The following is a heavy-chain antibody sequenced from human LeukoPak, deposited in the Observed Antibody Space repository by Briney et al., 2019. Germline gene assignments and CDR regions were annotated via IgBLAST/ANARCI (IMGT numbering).Heavy chain of an antibody. Sequence: ASVKVSCKASGYIFTSYYMHWLRQAPGQGLEWMGIINPSGGGTNYAQKFQGRVTMTRDTSTSTVYMELSSLRSEDTAVYFCAREGGPSYSGSSYGMDVWGQGTTVTVSS. J-gene: IGHJ6*02. CDR2: INPSGGGT. CDR3: AREGGPSYSGSSYGMDV. V-gene: IGHV1-46*01. CDR1: GYIFTSYY. D-gene: IGHD1-26*01.